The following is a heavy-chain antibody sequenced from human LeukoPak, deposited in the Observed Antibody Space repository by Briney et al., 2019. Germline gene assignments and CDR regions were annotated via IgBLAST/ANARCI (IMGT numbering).Heavy chain of an antibody. J-gene: IGHJ4*02. V-gene: IGHV4-59*01. CDR2: IYDSGST. CDR3: ARSTMVRGVVYFDY. D-gene: IGHD3-10*01. Sequence: SETLSLTCTVSGGSISSYYWSWIRQPPGKGLEWIGFIYDSGSTNYNPSLKSRVTISVDTSKNQFSLKLRSVTAADTAVYYCARSTMVRGVVYFDYWGQGTLVTVSS. CDR1: GGSISSYY.